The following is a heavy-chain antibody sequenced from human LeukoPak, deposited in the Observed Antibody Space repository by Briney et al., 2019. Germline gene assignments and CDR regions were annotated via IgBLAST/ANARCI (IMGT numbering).Heavy chain of an antibody. D-gene: IGHD2-8*01. CDR2: IYPGDSDT. V-gene: IGHV5-51*01. J-gene: IGHJ4*02. CDR1: GYSFTSYW. Sequence: GESLKISCKGSGYSFTSYWIGWVRQMPGKGLEWMGIIYPGDSDTRYSPSFQGQVTISADKSISTAYLQWSSLKASDTAMYYCARHNEADGHHYFDHWAREPWSPSPQ. CDR3: ARHNEADGHHYFDH.